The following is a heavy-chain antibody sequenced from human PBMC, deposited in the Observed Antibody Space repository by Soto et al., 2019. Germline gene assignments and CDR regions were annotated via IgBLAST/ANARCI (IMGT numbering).Heavy chain of an antibody. CDR3: AKEHGGYDSGNYSGDMDV. CDR1: GGPFSSYA. Sequence: QVQLVQSGAEVKKPGSSVKVSCKASGGPFSSYAISWVRQAPGQGLAWIREIMPIFGTANYGQKYQGRVTSRAHKSASRAYMELSRLICDETAVYYCAKEHGGYDSGNYSGDMDVWGQGTMVTVSS. J-gene: IGHJ6*02. V-gene: IGHV1-69*06. D-gene: IGHD5-12*01. CDR2: IMPIFGTA.